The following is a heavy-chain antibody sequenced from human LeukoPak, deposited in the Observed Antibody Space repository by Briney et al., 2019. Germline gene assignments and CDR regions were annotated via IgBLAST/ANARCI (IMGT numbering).Heavy chain of an antibody. J-gene: IGHJ4*02. V-gene: IGHV1-18*01. CDR3: ARGPLGRGWYYFDY. Sequence: GTSVKVSCEASGYTFTSYGISWVRQAPGQGLEWMGWISAYNGNTNYAQILQGRVTMTTDTSTSTAYMELRSLRSDDTAVYYCARGPLGRGWYYFDYWGEGTLVTVSS. CDR1: GYTFTSYG. D-gene: IGHD6-19*01. CDR2: ISAYNGNT.